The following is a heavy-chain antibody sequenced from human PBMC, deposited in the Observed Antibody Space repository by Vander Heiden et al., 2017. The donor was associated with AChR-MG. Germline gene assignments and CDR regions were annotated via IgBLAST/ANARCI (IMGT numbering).Heavy chain of an antibody. CDR2: ISSSSSYI. Sequence: EVQLVESGGGLVKPGGSLRLSCAASGFTFSGYSMNGVRQAPGKGLEWVSSISSSSSYIYYADSVKGRFTISRDNAKNSLYLQMNSLRAEDTAVYYCARVRLVGAPVGWFDPWGQGTLVTVSS. V-gene: IGHV3-21*01. J-gene: IGHJ5*02. D-gene: IGHD1-26*01. CDR1: GFTFSGYS. CDR3: ARVRLVGAPVGWFDP.